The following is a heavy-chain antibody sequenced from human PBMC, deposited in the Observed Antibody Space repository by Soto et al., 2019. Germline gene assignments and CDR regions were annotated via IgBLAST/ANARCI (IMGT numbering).Heavy chain of an antibody. CDR2: IYYSGST. D-gene: IGHD3-22*01. Sequence: ETLSLTCTVSGGSVSSGSYYWSWIRQPPGKGLEWIGYIYYSGSTNYNPSLKSRVTISVDTSKNQFSLKLSSVTAADTAVYYCAREGGWGPNSSGSFSDYWGQGTLVTVSS. V-gene: IGHV4-61*01. J-gene: IGHJ4*02. CDR3: AREGGWGPNSSGSFSDY. CDR1: GGSVSSGSYY.